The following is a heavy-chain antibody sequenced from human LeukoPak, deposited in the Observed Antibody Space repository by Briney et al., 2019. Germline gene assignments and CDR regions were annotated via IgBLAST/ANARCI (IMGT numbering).Heavy chain of an antibody. D-gene: IGHD3-10*01. CDR3: ARGGYYGSGTYYSPTSPH. V-gene: IGHV3-23*01. CDR2: ISGSTGST. J-gene: IGHJ4*02. CDR1: GFTFSNYA. Sequence: GGSLRLSCAASGFTFSNYAMNWVRQTPGKGLEWVSLISGSTGSTYYADSVKGRFSISRDNSKNTVYLQMNSLRVEDTAVYYCARGGYYGSGTYYSPTSPHWGQGTLVTVSS.